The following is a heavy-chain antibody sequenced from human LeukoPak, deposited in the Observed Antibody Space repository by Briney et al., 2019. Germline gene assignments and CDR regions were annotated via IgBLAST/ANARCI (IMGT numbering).Heavy chain of an antibody. CDR2: IYTSGST. Sequence: PSQTLSLTCTVSGGSISSGDYYWSWIRQPAGKGLEWIGRIYTSGSTNYNPSLKSRVTISVDTSKNQFSLKLSSVTAADTAVYYCARDRGEYSSSSWATYYYYYYMDVWGKGTTVTV. D-gene: IGHD6-6*01. CDR1: GGSISSGDYY. V-gene: IGHV4-61*02. J-gene: IGHJ6*03. CDR3: ARDRGEYSSSSWATYYYYYYMDV.